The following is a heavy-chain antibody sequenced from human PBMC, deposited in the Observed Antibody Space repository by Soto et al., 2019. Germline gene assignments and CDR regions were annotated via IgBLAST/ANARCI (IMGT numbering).Heavy chain of an antibody. CDR3: VRQRTTVITHAYFDS. Sequence: SETLSLTCTVSGGSVSNSNYYWGWIRQSPGKGLEWIGSVYYRGRSYSKSSVKSRITISVDTSKNQFSLNLNSVTASDTAVYYCVRQRTTVITHAYFDSWGPAALVT. CDR1: GGSVSNSNYY. D-gene: IGHD4-4*01. J-gene: IGHJ4*02. CDR2: VYYRGRS. V-gene: IGHV4-39*01.